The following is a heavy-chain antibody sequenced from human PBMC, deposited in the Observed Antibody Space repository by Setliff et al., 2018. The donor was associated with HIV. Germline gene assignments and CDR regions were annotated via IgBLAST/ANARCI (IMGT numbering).Heavy chain of an antibody. J-gene: IGHJ4*02. CDR3: ARDPHYFDRSGYYSYFYFDY. V-gene: IGHV4-34*01. CDR2: INHSEST. D-gene: IGHD3-22*01. CDR1: GGSFSGYY. Sequence: MTSETLSLTCAVYGGSFSGYYWSWIRQSPGKGLEWIGEINHSESTNYNPSVKRRVTISIDTSKNQISLKLSSVTAADTAIYYCARDPHYFDRSGYYSYFYFDYWGQGMLVTVSS.